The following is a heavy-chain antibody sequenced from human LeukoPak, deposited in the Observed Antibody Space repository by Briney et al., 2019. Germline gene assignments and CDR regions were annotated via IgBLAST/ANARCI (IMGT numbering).Heavy chain of an antibody. CDR2: IYSGGST. CDR1: GFTVSSNY. J-gene: IGHJ4*02. D-gene: IGHD3-22*01. V-gene: IGHV3-53*01. Sequence: GGSLRLSCAVSGFTVSSNYMSWVRQAPGKGLEWVSVIYSGGSTYYADSVKGRFTISRDNSKNTLYLQMNSLRAEDTAVYYCARVSGSSGYLYDYWGQGTLVTVSS. CDR3: ARVSGSSGYLYDY.